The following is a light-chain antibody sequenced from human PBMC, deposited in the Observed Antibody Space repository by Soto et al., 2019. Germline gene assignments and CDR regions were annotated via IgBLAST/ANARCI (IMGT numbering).Light chain of an antibody. CDR2: KAS. Sequence: DIQMTQSPSTLSASVGDRVTITCRASQSISSWLAWYQQKPGTAPKLLIYKASTLQTGVPSRFSGSGSGTEFTFTISILQPDDFATYYCQQYNDNWTFGQGTKVDIK. V-gene: IGKV1-5*03. J-gene: IGKJ1*01. CDR1: QSISSW. CDR3: QQYNDNWT.